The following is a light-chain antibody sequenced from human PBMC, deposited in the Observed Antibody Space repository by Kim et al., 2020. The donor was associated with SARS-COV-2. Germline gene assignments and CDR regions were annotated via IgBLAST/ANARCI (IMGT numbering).Light chain of an antibody. CDR1: SSDIGAYEN. V-gene: IGLV2-8*01. J-gene: IGLJ1*01. CDR3: CSYARTSYV. Sequence: QSALTQPPSASGSPGQSVTISCTGSSSDIGAYENVSWYQQHPGKAPKLMISEVSKRSSGVPDRFSGSKSGNTASLTVSGLQAEDEADYYCCSYARTSYVIGTGTKVTVL. CDR2: EVS.